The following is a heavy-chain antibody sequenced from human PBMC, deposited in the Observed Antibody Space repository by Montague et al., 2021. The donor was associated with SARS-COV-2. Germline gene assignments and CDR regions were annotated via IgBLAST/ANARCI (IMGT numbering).Heavy chain of an antibody. CDR3: ARTRVDTAVAFDI. Sequence: PALVKPTQTLTLTCTFSGFSLSTRGTCVTWIRQPPGKALEWLASIDWDDDKYYSTSLKTRLTISKDTSKNQVVLILTNMDPVDTATYYCARTRVDTAVAFDIWGQGTMVTVSS. CDR2: IDWDDDK. V-gene: IGHV2-70*11. CDR1: GFSLSTRGTC. D-gene: IGHD5-18*01. J-gene: IGHJ3*02.